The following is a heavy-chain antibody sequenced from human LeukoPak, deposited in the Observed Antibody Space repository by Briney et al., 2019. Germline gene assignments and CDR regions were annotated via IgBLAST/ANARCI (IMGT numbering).Heavy chain of an antibody. J-gene: IGHJ5*02. D-gene: IGHD4-17*01. CDR3: ARAQRNDYGDWFDP. Sequence: SETLSLTCTVSGGSITTYFWSWIRRPAGKGLEWIGRIHTSGTTIYNPSLKSRVTMSMDTSKNQISLKVNSVTAADTAVYYCARAQRNDYGDWFDPWGQGVLVTVSS. CDR1: GGSITTYF. V-gene: IGHV4-4*07. CDR2: IHTSGTT.